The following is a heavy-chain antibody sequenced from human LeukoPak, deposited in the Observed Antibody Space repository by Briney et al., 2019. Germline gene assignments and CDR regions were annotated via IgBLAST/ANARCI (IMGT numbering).Heavy chain of an antibody. D-gene: IGHD6-19*01. Sequence: PSETLSLTRTVSGGSISSYYWSWIRQPPGKGLEWIGYIYYSGSTNYNPSLKSRVTISVDTSKNQFSLKLSSVTAADTAVYYCARAVAGFDYWGQGTLVTVSS. CDR1: GGSISSYY. V-gene: IGHV4-59*01. CDR2: IYYSGST. J-gene: IGHJ4*02. CDR3: ARAVAGFDY.